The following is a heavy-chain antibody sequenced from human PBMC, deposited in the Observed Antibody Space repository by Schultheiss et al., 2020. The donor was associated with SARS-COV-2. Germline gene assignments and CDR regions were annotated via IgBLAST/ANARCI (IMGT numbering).Heavy chain of an antibody. Sequence: ASVKVSCKASGYTFTSYDINWVRQATGQGLEWMGWMNPNSGNTGYAQKFQGRVTMTRNTSISTAYMELSSLRSEDTAVYYCARDDYDFWSGYYRADAFDIWGQGTMVTVSS. CDR1: GYTFTSYD. V-gene: IGHV1-8*01. J-gene: IGHJ3*02. CDR2: MNPNSGNT. D-gene: IGHD3-3*01. CDR3: ARDDYDFWSGYYRADAFDI.